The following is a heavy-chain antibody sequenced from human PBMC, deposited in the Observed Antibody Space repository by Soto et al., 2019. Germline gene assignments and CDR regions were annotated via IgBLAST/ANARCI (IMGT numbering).Heavy chain of an antibody. V-gene: IGHV4-59*08. J-gene: IGHJ4*02. CDR2: IYYSGST. D-gene: IGHD4-17*01. CDR3: ARRYGTLFDY. CDR1: GGSINSYY. Sequence: SETLSLTCTVSGGSINSYYWSWIRQPPGKGLEWIGYIYYSGSTNYNPSLKSRVTISVDTSKNQFSLKLSSVTAADTAVYYCARRYGTLFDYWGQGTLVTVSS.